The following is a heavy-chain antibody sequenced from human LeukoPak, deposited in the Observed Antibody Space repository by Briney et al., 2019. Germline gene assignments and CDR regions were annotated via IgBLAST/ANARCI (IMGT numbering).Heavy chain of an antibody. CDR1: GFTFSSYG. CDR2: IWYDGSNK. V-gene: IGHV3-33*01. CDR3: ASDLMTPFDY. Sequence: GRSLRLSCAASGFTFSSYGMHWVRQAPGKGLEWVAVIWYDGSNKYYADSVKGRFTISRDNAKNSLYLQMNSLRAEDTAVYYCASDLMTPFDYWGQGTLVTVSS. J-gene: IGHJ4*02. D-gene: IGHD3-16*01.